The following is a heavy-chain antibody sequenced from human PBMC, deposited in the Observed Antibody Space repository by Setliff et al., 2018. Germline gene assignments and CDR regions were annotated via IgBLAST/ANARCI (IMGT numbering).Heavy chain of an antibody. CDR1: GYTFTNYG. D-gene: IGHD2-2*01. CDR2: ISAYDGNT. J-gene: IGHJ3*02. Sequence: ASVKVSCKASGYTFTNYGITWVRQAPGQGLEWMAWISAYDGNTKYTLKLQGRVTLTTDTSTGTAYMEVRSLRSDDTAQYYCVRDRAAIVVGPPTAAFDIWGQGTMVTVSS. CDR3: VRDRAAIVVGPPTAAFDI. V-gene: IGHV1-18*01.